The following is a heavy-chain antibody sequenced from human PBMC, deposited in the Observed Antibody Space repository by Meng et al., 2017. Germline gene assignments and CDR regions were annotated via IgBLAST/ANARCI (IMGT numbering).Heavy chain of an antibody. CDR1: GYTFTGYY. J-gene: IGHJ4*02. D-gene: IGHD4/OR15-4a*01. Sequence: ASVKVSCKASGYTFTGYYMHWVRQAPGQGLEWMGWINPNSGGTNYAQKFQGRVTMTRDTSTSTAYMELRSLRSDYTAVYYCAREHAMYGGPGLDYWGQGTLVTVSS. CDR2: INPNSGGT. CDR3: AREHAMYGGPGLDY. V-gene: IGHV1-2*02.